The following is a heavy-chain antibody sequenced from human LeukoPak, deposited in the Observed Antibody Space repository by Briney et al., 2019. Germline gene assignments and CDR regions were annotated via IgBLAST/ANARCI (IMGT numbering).Heavy chain of an antibody. J-gene: IGHJ3*02. D-gene: IGHD2-15*01. CDR1: GYTFTSYS. CDR2: ISAYNGNT. Sequence: ASVKVSCKASGYTFTSYSISWVRQAPGQGLEWMGWISAYNGNTNYAQKLQGRVTMTTDTSTSTAYMELRSLRSDDTAVYYCARGGYCSGGSCFTDAFDIWGQGTMVTVSS. CDR3: ARGGYCSGGSCFTDAFDI. V-gene: IGHV1-18*01.